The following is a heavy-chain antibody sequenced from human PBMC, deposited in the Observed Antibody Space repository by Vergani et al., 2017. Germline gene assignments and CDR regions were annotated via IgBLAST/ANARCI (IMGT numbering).Heavy chain of an antibody. CDR1: NDSVSNTFYY. CDR3: TRHWAVFAANSWFDP. D-gene: IGHD2-15*01. Sequence: QVQLQESGPGLVKPSETLSLTCTVSNDSVSNTFYYWGWIRQTPGKGLEWIGSIYYSGRTYYNPSLESRVTMYVDTSKCQFYLNLSSGTAADTAVYYCTRHWAVFAANSWFDPWGEGTQVTVSS. CDR2: IYYSGRT. V-gene: IGHV4-39*01. J-gene: IGHJ5*02.